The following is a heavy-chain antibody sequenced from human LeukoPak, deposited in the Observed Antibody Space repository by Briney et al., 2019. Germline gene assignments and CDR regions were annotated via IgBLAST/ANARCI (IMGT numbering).Heavy chain of an antibody. CDR3: AREQREYYYGSGDY. J-gene: IGHJ4*02. D-gene: IGHD3-10*01. V-gene: IGHV3-21*01. CDR2: ISRSTRNI. CDR1: GFTFSSYS. Sequence: GGSLRLSCAASGFTFSSYSMNWVRQAPGKGLEWVSSISRSTRNIYYADSVKGRFTISRDNAKNSLYLQMNSLRAEDTAVYYCAREQREYYYGSGDYWGQGTLVTVSS.